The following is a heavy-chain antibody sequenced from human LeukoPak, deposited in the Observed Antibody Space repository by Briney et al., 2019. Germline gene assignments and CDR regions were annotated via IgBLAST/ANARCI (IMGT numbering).Heavy chain of an antibody. CDR1: GYSFTSYW. D-gene: IGHD2-15*01. J-gene: IGHJ5*02. Sequence: HGESLKISCKGSGYSFTSYWIGWVRQMPGKGLEWMGIIYPGDSDTRYSPSFQGQVTISADKSISTAYLQWSSLKASDTAMYYCARVVVVATNWFDPWGQGTLVTVSS. CDR3: ARVVVVATNWFDP. V-gene: IGHV5-51*01. CDR2: IYPGDSDT.